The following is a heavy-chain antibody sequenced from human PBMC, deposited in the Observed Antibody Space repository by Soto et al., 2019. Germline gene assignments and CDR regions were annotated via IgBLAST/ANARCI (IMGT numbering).Heavy chain of an antibody. CDR3: AKSEQVVPYFDY. Sequence: EVQLLESGGGLVQPGGSLRLSCAASGFTFSSYAMSWVRQAPGKGLEWVSAISGSGGSTYYADSVKGRFTISSDNSKNTLYVQMNSLRAEDTAVYYCAKSEQVVPYFDYWGQGTLVTVSS. V-gene: IGHV3-23*01. J-gene: IGHJ4*02. D-gene: IGHD6-6*01. CDR2: ISGSGGST. CDR1: GFTFSSYA.